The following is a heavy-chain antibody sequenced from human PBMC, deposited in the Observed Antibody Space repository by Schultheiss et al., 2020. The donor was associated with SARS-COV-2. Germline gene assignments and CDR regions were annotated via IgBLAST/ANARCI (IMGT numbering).Heavy chain of an antibody. Sequence: GGSLRLSCAASGFTFSSYEMNWVRQAPGKGLEWVSYISSSGSTIYYADSVKGRFTISRDNAKNSLYLQMNSLRAEDTAVYYCARHVRYQLLYLPLGRYGMDVWGQGTTVTVSS. CDR3: ARHVRYQLLYLPLGRYGMDV. D-gene: IGHD2-2*02. CDR2: ISSSGSTI. CDR1: GFTFSSYE. J-gene: IGHJ6*02. V-gene: IGHV3-48*03.